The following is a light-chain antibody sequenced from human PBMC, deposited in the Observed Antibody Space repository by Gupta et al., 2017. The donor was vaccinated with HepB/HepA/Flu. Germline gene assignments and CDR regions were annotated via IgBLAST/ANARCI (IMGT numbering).Light chain of an antibody. J-gene: IGLJ1*01. V-gene: IGLV1-44*01. CDR2: SND. CDR3: AAWDDSLEGPV. Sequence: QSVLTQPPSASGTPGQGVTIACSGSSSNIGDNTVSWYQQVPGKAPKLLMFSNDQRASGVPDRFTGSKSGTSASLAISGLQADDETDYYCAAWDDSLEGPVFGTGTKVTVL. CDR1: SSNIGDNT.